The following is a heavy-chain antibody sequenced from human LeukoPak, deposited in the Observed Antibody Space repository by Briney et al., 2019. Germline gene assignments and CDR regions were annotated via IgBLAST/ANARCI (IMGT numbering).Heavy chain of an antibody. Sequence: GGSLRLSCAASGFTFSTCSMNWVRQAPGKGLEWVSYISSSGSTIYYAGSVKGRFTISRDNAKNSLYLQMNSLRAEDTAVYYCARGAAVAGTGPFDYWGQGTLVTVSS. CDR2: ISSSGSTI. CDR3: ARGAAVAGTGPFDY. J-gene: IGHJ4*02. D-gene: IGHD6-19*01. V-gene: IGHV3-48*04. CDR1: GFTFSTCS.